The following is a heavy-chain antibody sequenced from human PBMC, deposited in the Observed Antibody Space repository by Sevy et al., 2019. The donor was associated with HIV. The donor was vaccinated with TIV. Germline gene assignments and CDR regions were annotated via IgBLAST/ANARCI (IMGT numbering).Heavy chain of an antibody. CDR3: ARETGNGEFGFYFDY. D-gene: IGHD1-1*01. CDR2: ISYEGTET. Sequence: GGSLRLSCAASGFAFSTHAMHWVRQAPGKGLEWVAVISYEGTETFYAASVEGRFTISRDNSKNMLSLQINSLRAEDTAVYYCARETGNGEFGFYFDYWGQGTLVTVSS. CDR1: GFAFSTHA. J-gene: IGHJ4*02. V-gene: IGHV3-30-3*01.